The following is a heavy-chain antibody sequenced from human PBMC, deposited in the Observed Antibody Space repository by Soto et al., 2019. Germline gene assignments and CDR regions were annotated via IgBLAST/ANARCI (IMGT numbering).Heavy chain of an antibody. J-gene: IGHJ6*02. CDR3: ARSQGSSTSLEIYYYYYYGMDV. V-gene: IGHV1-69*01. Sequence: QVQLVQSGAEVKKPGSSVKVSCKASGGTFSSYAISWVRQAPGQGLEWMGGIIPISGTANYAQKFQVRVTITADESTITAYMELSSMRSEDTAVYYCARSQGSSTSLEIYYYYYYGMDVWGQGTTVTVSS. CDR2: IIPISGTA. D-gene: IGHD2-2*01. CDR1: GGTFSSYA.